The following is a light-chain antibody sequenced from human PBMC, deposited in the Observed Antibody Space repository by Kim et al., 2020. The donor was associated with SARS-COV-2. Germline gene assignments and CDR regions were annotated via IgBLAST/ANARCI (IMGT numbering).Light chain of an antibody. J-gene: IGKJ1*01. CDR2: GAS. CDR3: QQFGSSHWT. Sequence: SPGERATLSCRASQSVSSSYLVWYQQKPGQAPRLLIYGASSRATGIPDRFSGSGSGTDFILTISRLEPEDFAVYYCQQFGSSHWTFGQGTKVDIK. V-gene: IGKV3-20*01. CDR1: QSVSSSY.